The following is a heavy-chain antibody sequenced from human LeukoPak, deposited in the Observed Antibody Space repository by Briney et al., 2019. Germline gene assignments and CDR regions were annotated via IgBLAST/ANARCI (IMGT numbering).Heavy chain of an antibody. D-gene: IGHD3-16*01. V-gene: IGHV3-48*01. CDR1: GFTLSFSTYN. CDR2: ISNVGSTI. Sequence: RGSLRLSCAASGFTLSFSTYNMMWVRQAPGKWLEWISFISNVGSTIYYAASVGGRFTISRDNAKNLLYLEMNGLRAEDTAVYYCARELYWGLGNWFDPWGQGTLVTVSS. CDR3: ARELYWGLGNWFDP. J-gene: IGHJ5*02.